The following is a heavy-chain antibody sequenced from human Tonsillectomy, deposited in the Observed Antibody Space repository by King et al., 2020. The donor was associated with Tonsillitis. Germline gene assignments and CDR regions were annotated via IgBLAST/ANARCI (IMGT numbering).Heavy chain of an antibody. CDR1: GYTFTTYD. V-gene: IGHV1-8*01. D-gene: IGHD2-2*01. J-gene: IGHJ5*02. CDR3: ARGQGCSSTSCYRDWFDP. CDR2: MNPNSGDT. Sequence: VQLVQSGAEVKKPGASVKVSCKASGYTFTTYDINWVRQAPGQGLEWMGWMNPNSGDTGYAQKFQGRVTMTRSTSISTAYMELSSLRSEDTAVYYCARGQGCSSTSCYRDWFDPWDQGTLVTVSS.